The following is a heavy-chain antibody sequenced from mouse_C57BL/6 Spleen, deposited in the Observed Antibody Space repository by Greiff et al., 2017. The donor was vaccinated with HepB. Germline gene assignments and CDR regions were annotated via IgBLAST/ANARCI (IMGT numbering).Heavy chain of an antibody. CDR1: GFSLTSYG. Sequence: VQLQESGPGLVAPSQSLSITCTVSGFSLTSYGVHWVRQPPGKGVEWLVVIWSDGSTTYNSAHKSRLSISKDNAKSQVFLKMISLQTYDTAMYYCARHSEYGLYVDYWGQGTTLTVSS. CDR3: ARHSEYGLYVDY. CDR2: IWSDGST. V-gene: IGHV2-6-1*01. D-gene: IGHD1-2*01. J-gene: IGHJ2*01.